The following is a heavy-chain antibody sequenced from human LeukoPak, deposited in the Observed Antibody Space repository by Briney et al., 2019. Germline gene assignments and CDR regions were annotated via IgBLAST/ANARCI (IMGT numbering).Heavy chain of an antibody. CDR1: GFTFSSYS. V-gene: IGHV3-21*01. D-gene: IGHD6-13*01. Sequence: GGSLRLSCAASGFTFSSYSMNWVRQAPGKGLEWVSSISSSSSYIYYADSVKGRFTISRDNAKNSLYLQMNSLRAEDTAVYYCARDPGSSWYQDYWGQGTLVTVPS. CDR2: ISSSSSYI. J-gene: IGHJ4*02. CDR3: ARDPGSSWYQDY.